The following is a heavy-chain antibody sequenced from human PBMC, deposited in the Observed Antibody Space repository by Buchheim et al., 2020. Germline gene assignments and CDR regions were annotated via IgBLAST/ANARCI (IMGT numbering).Heavy chain of an antibody. CDR1: GGSISSGDYY. CDR3: ARGRAFGSTWTF. CDR2: INHSGST. J-gene: IGHJ4*02. D-gene: IGHD6-13*01. Sequence: QVQLQESGPGLVKPSQTLSLTCTVSGGSISSGDYYWTWIRQPPGKGLEWIGEINHSGSTNYNPSLKSRVNISVDTSKNQFSLRLNSVTAADTAVYYCARGRAFGSTWTFWGQGTL. V-gene: IGHV4-30-4*01.